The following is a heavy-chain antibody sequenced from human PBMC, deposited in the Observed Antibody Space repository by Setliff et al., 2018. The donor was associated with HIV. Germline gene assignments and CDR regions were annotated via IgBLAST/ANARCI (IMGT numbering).Heavy chain of an antibody. CDR3: ARFNALLGSSTYYDY. CDR2: IFYSGTT. J-gene: IGHJ4*02. D-gene: IGHD3-22*01. CDR1: EGYITGYY. V-gene: IGHV4-59*01. Sequence: SETLSLTCTASEGYITGYYWTWIRQPPGRGLEWIGYIFYSGTTKFNPPLKSRAAISVDSSNNQFSLKMTSVTAADTAVYFCARFNALLGSSTYYDYWGPGLLVTVSS.